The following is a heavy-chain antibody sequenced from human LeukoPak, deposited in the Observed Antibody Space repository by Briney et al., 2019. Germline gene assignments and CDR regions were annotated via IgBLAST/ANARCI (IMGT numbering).Heavy chain of an antibody. CDR3: ARDKRHSYGRYFAH. D-gene: IGHD5-18*01. Sequence: SEALSLTCSVFGDPISTYHWNWIRKPPGKGLEWIAYMQSTGNSQYNPSLKSRVAMSVDTSKNQVVLNLSSVTAADTAVYYCARDKRHSYGRYFAHWGQGMLVTVSS. V-gene: IGHV4-59*01. CDR1: GDPISTYH. J-gene: IGHJ4*02. CDR2: MQSTGNS.